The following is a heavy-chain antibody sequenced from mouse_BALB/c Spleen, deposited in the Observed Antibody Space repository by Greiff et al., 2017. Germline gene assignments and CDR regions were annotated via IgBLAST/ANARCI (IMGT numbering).Heavy chain of an antibody. CDR2: IWGDGST. Sequence: QVQLKESGPGLVAPSQSLSITCTVSGFSLTGYGVNWVRQPPGKGLEWLGMIWGDGSTDYNSALKSRLSISKDNSKSQVFLKMNSLQTDDTARYYCARDEEYYYGSSLAYWGQGTLVTVSA. J-gene: IGHJ3*01. CDR3: ARDEEYYYGSSLAY. CDR1: GFSLTGYG. V-gene: IGHV2-6-7*01. D-gene: IGHD1-1*01.